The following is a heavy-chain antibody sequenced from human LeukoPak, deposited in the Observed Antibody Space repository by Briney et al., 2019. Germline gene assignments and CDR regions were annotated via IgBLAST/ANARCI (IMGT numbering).Heavy chain of an antibody. J-gene: IGHJ4*02. CDR3: AALWFGELSFGY. Sequence: GGSLRLSCAASGFTVSSNYMSWVRQAPGKGLEWVSVIYSGGSTYYADSVKGRFTISRDNSKNTLYLQMNSLRAEDTAVYYCAALWFGELSFGYWGQGTLVTVSS. CDR2: IYSGGST. D-gene: IGHD3-10*01. CDR1: GFTVSSNY. V-gene: IGHV3-53*01.